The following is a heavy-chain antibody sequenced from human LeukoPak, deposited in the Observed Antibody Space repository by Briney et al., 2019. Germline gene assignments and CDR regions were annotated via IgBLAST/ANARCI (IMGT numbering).Heavy chain of an antibody. D-gene: IGHD2-2*01. CDR1: EFTVSSNY. Sequence: GGSLRLSCAASEFTVSSNYMSWVRQAPGKGLEWVSVIYSDGSTYYADSVKGRYSISRDNSKNTLYLQMDSLRAEDTAVYYCARGGDIVVVPAAMSLDYWGQGTLVTVSS. CDR2: IYSDGST. CDR3: ARGGDIVVVPAAMSLDY. J-gene: IGHJ4*02. V-gene: IGHV3-66*01.